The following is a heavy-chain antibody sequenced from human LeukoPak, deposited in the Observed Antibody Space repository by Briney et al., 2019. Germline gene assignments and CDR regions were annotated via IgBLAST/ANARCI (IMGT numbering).Heavy chain of an antibody. V-gene: IGHV4-59*01. Sequence: SETLSLTCTVSGGSISSSYWTWIRQPPGKGLEWIGYIYYSGSTNYNPSLKSRVTISVDTSKNQFSLNLSSVTAADTAVYYCASAIAEDFYNYYMDVWGKGTTVTVSS. CDR1: GGSISSSY. CDR2: IYYSGST. J-gene: IGHJ6*03. D-gene: IGHD1-14*01. CDR3: ASAIAEDFYNYYMDV.